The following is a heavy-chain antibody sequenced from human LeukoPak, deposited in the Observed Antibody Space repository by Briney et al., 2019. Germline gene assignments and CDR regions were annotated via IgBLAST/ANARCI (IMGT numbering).Heavy chain of an antibody. J-gene: IGHJ4*02. CDR3: ARAVGPFDY. D-gene: IGHD3-3*01. CDR2: IWHDGSIK. V-gene: IGHV3-33*08. CDR1: GFVFSTYG. Sequence: GGSLRLSCRASGFVFSTYGMHWVRQAPGKGLEWVAVIWHDGSIKHYGDSVRGRFTISRDNSENMMYLQMNGLRVEDTAVYYCARAVGPFDYWGQGTLVTVSS.